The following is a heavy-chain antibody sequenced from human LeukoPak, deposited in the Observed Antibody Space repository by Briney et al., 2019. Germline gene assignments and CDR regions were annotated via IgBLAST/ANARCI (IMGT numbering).Heavy chain of an antibody. D-gene: IGHD3-22*01. CDR2: IYYSGST. V-gene: IGHV4-61*05. CDR3: ARSYYDSSGYYLVDY. CDR1: GGSISSSSYY. Sequence: SETLSLTCTVSGGSISSSSYYWGWIRQPPGKGLECIGYIYYSGSTNYNPSLKSRVTISVDTSKNQFSLKLSSVTAADTAVYYCARSYYDSSGYYLVDYWGQGTLVTVSS. J-gene: IGHJ4*02.